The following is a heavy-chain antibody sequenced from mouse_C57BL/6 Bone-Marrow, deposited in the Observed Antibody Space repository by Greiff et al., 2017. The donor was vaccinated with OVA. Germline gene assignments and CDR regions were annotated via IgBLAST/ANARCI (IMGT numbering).Heavy chain of an antibody. CDR2: ISDGGSYT. Sequence: EVKLVESGGGLVKPGGSLKLSCAASGFTFSNYAMSWVRQTPEKRLEWVATISDGGSYTYYPDNVKGRFTISRDNAKNNLYLQMSHLKSEDTAMYYCAGYASSYAMDYWGQGTSVTVSS. V-gene: IGHV5-4*03. D-gene: IGHD1-3*01. J-gene: IGHJ4*01. CDR1: GFTFSNYA. CDR3: AGYASSYAMDY.